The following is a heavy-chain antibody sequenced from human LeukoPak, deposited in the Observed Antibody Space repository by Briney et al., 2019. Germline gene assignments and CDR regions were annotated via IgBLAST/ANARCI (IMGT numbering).Heavy chain of an antibody. CDR3: ARDARGYYDKEPYYFDY. D-gene: IGHD3-22*01. Sequence: ASVKVSCKASGYTFTGYYMHWVRQAPGQGLEWMGWINPNSGGTNYAQKFQGRVTMTRDTSIGTAYMELSRLRSGDTAVCYCARDARGYYDKEPYYFDYWGQGTLVTVSS. CDR1: GYTFTGYY. J-gene: IGHJ4*02. V-gene: IGHV1-2*02. CDR2: INPNSGGT.